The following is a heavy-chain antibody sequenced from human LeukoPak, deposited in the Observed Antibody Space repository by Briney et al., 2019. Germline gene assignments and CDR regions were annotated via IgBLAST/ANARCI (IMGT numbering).Heavy chain of an antibody. CDR3: ARDRTSSFFGHDAFDI. Sequence: GGSLRLSCAASRFIFSNYDMSWVRQAPGKGLEWVSSISSSSSYIYYADSVKGRFTISRDNAKNSLYLQMNSLRAEDTAVYYCARDRTSSFFGHDAFDIWGQGTMVTVSS. V-gene: IGHV3-21*01. D-gene: IGHD2-2*01. CDR2: ISSSSSYI. CDR1: RFIFSNYD. J-gene: IGHJ3*02.